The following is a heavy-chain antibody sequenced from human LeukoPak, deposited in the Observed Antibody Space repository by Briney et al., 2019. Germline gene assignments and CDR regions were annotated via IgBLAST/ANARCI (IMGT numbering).Heavy chain of an antibody. CDR2: IIPIFGTA. J-gene: IGHJ6*03. D-gene: IGHD4-17*01. CDR3: ARNYGDYFAYMDV. Sequence: ASVKVSCKASGGTFSSYAISWVRQALGQGLEWMGRIIPIFGTANYAQKFQGRVTITTDESTSRAYMELSSLRSEDTAVYYCARNYGDYFAYMDVWGKGTTVTVSS. V-gene: IGHV1-69*05. CDR1: GGTFSSYA.